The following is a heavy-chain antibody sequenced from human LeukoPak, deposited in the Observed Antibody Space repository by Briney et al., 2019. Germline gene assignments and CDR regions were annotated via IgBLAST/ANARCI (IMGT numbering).Heavy chain of an antibody. CDR1: DGSISSYY. J-gene: IGHJ4*02. CDR3: AREGYSGYDLWDPFDY. Sequence: SETLSLTCTVSDGSISSYYWSWIRQPAGKGLEWIGRIYTSGSTNYNPSLKSRVTMSVDTSKNQFSLKLSSVTAADTAVYYCAREGYSGYDLWDPFDYWGQGTLVTVSS. D-gene: IGHD5-12*01. CDR2: IYTSGST. V-gene: IGHV4-4*07.